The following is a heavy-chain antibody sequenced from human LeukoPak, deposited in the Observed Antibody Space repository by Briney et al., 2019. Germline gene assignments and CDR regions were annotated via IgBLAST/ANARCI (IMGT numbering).Heavy chain of an antibody. Sequence: SVKVSCKASGYTFTSYDINWVRQATGQGLEWMGRIIPILGIANYAQKFQGRVTITADKSTSTAYMELSSLRSEDTAVYYCARGEIKLWAFDIWGQGTMVTVSS. J-gene: IGHJ3*02. CDR3: ARGEIKLWAFDI. V-gene: IGHV1-69*04. D-gene: IGHD5-18*01. CDR1: GYTFTSYD. CDR2: IIPILGIA.